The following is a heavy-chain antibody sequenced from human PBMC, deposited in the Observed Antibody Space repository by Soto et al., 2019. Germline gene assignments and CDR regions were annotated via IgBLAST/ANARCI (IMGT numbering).Heavy chain of an antibody. CDR3: ARRDFWSGEYYYYYGMDV. Sequence: GASVKVSCKASGGTFSSYAISWVRQAPGQGLEWMGGNIPIFGTANYAQKFQGRVTITADKSTSTAYMELSSLRSEDTAVYYCARRDFWSGEYYYYYGMDVWGQGTTVTVSS. CDR2: NIPIFGTA. V-gene: IGHV1-69*06. CDR1: GGTFSSYA. D-gene: IGHD3-3*01. J-gene: IGHJ6*02.